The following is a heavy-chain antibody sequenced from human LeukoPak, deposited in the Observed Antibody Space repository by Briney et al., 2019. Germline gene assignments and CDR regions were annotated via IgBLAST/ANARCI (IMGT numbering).Heavy chain of an antibody. CDR2: ISSSSSYI. D-gene: IGHD6-13*01. V-gene: IGHV3-21*01. CDR3: ARDSGSAAAGPARYYMDV. CDR1: GFTFSSYS. Sequence: GGSLRLSCAASGFTFSSYSMNWVRQAPGKGLEWVSSISSSSSYIYYADSVKGRFTISRDNAKNSLYLQMNSLRAEDTAVYYCARDSGSAAAGPARYYMDVWGKGTTVTVSS. J-gene: IGHJ6*03.